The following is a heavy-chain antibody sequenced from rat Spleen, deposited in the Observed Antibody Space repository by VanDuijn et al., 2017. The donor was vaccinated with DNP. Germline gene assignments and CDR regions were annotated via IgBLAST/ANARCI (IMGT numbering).Heavy chain of an antibody. CDR1: GFTFSSYW. Sequence: EVQLVETGGGLVQPGRSLKLSCVASGFTFSSYWMYWIRQTPGKGLEWVSSINTDGGSTYYPDSVKGRFSISRDNAKSTLYLQVNSLRSEDTATYYCTRQLGLDYWGQGVMVTVSS. CDR3: TRQLGLDY. D-gene: IGHD5-1*01. J-gene: IGHJ2*01. CDR2: INTDGGST. V-gene: IGHV5-58*01.